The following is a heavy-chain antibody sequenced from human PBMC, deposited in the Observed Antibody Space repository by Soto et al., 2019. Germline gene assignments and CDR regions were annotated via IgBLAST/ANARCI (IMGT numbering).Heavy chain of an antibody. Sequence: EASVKVSCKASGYTFTGYYMHWVRQAPGQGLEWMGWINPNSGGTNYAQKFQGWVTMTRDTPISTAYMELSRLRSDDTAVYYCARYYGSGDYYFDYWGQGTLVTVSS. CDR1: GYTFTGYY. J-gene: IGHJ4*02. CDR2: INPNSGGT. D-gene: IGHD3-10*01. V-gene: IGHV1-2*04. CDR3: ARYYGSGDYYFDY.